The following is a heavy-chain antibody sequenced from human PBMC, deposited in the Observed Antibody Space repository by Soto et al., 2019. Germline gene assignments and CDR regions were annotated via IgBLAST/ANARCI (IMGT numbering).Heavy chain of an antibody. J-gene: IGHJ4*02. CDR1: GGSISSSNW. V-gene: IGHV4-4*02. CDR3: ARGAGYDSSGYYLGAPKRPRYYFDY. CDR2: IYHSGST. D-gene: IGHD3-22*01. Sequence: PSETLSLTCAVSGGSISSSNWWSWVRQPPGKGLEWIGEIYHSGSTNYNPSLKSRVTISVDKSKNQFSLKLSSVTAADTAVYYCARGAGYDSSGYYLGAPKRPRYYFDYWGQGTLVTVSS.